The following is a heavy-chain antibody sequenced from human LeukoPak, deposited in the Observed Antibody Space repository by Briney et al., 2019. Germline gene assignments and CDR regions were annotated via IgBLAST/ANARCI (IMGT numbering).Heavy chain of an antibody. CDR1: GFAFSSYS. CDR3: ASGGSIAVATSRSRLFDY. CDR2: ISSSSSYI. Sequence: GSLRLSCAASGFAFSSYSMNWVRQAPGKGLEWVSSISSSSSYIYYADSVKGRFTISRDNAKNSLYLQMNSLRAEDTAVYYCASGGSIAVATSRSRLFDYWGQGTLVTVSS. J-gene: IGHJ4*02. V-gene: IGHV3-21*01. D-gene: IGHD6-19*01.